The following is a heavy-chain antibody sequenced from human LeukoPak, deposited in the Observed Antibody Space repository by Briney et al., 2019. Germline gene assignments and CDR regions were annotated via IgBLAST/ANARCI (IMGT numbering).Heavy chain of an antibody. J-gene: IGHJ6*03. Sequence: SVKVSCKASGGTFSCYAISWVRQAPGQGLEWMGGIIPIFGTANYAQKFQGRVTITTDESTSTAYMELSSLRSEDTAVYYCARGGYDSSGYYYYYYYMDVWGKGTTVTVSS. D-gene: IGHD3-22*01. CDR3: ARGGYDSSGYYYYYYYMDV. CDR1: GGTFSCYA. CDR2: IIPIFGTA. V-gene: IGHV1-69*05.